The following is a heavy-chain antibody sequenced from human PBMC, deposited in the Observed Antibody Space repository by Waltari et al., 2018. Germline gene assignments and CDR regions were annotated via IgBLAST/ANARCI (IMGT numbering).Heavy chain of an antibody. D-gene: IGHD6-25*01. V-gene: IGHV3-53*01. Sequence: EVQLVESGGGLIQPGGSLRLSCAASGFTVSSSHMRWVRQAPGKGLEWVSVLYTSDGTYYADSVRGRFTISRDNAKNTLYLQMNSLRAEDTALYYCAREQRTYYFDYWGQGTLVTVSS. CDR3: AREQRTYYFDY. J-gene: IGHJ4*02. CDR2: LYTSDGT. CDR1: GFTVSSSH.